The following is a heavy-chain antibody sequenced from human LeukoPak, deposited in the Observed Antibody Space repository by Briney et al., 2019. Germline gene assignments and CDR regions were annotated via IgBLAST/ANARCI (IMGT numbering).Heavy chain of an antibody. Sequence: ASVKVSCKASGYTFTSYGISWVRQAPGQGLEWMGWISAYNGNTNYAQKLQGRVTMTTDTSTSTAYMELRSLRSDDTAVYYCARESDPYDFWSGYSRPDYWGQGTLVTVSS. V-gene: IGHV1-18*01. CDR1: GYTFTSYG. J-gene: IGHJ4*02. CDR2: ISAYNGNT. CDR3: ARESDPYDFWSGYSRPDY. D-gene: IGHD3-3*01.